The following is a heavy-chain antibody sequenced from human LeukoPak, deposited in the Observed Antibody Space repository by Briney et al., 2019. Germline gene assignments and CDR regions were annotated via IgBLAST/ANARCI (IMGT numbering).Heavy chain of an antibody. Sequence: GGSLRLSCAASGFTFSNYGMHWVRQAPGKGLVWVAFIRYDGSNKYSADSVKGRFTISRDNSKKTLYLQMNSLTSEDTAVYYCAKDPDYWGQGTLVTVSS. CDR1: GFTFSNYG. J-gene: IGHJ4*02. V-gene: IGHV3-30*02. CDR3: AKDPDY. CDR2: IRYDGSNK.